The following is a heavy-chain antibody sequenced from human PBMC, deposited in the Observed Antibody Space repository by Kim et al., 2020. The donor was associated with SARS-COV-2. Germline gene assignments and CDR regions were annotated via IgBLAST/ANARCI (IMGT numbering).Heavy chain of an antibody. V-gene: IGHV4-59*01. CDR3: ARGYGSGWIDY. CDR1: GGSISTYY. J-gene: IGHJ4*02. Sequence: SETLSLTCTVSGGSISTYYWSWIRQPPGKGLEWIGYIYYSGSTNYNPSLKSRVTISVDTSKNQFSLKLSSVTAADTAVYYCARGYGSGWIDYWGQGTLVT. CDR2: IYYSGST. D-gene: IGHD6-19*01.